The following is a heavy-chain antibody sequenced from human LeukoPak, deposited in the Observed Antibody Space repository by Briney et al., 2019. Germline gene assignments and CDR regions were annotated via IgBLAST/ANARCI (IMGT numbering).Heavy chain of an antibody. Sequence: SETLSLTCTVSAGSISSSTYSWGWIRQPPGKGLEWIGSIYYSGSTYYNPSLKSRVTISVDTSKNQFSLKLSSVTAADTAVYYCAREAVKRWLVHGLDYWGQGTLVTVSS. CDR1: AGSISSSTYS. J-gene: IGHJ4*02. CDR3: AREAVKRWLVHGLDY. CDR2: IYYSGST. V-gene: IGHV4-39*02. D-gene: IGHD6-19*01.